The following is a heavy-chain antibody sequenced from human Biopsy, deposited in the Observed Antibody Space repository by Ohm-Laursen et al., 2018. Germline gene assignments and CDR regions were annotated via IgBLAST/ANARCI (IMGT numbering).Heavy chain of an antibody. J-gene: IGHJ4*02. Sequence: GASVKVSCKASGGTFTNYAISWVRQAPGQGLGWMGGIIPIFGTANYAQKFQGRVTVTADESTRTAYMYLSSLRSDDTAVYYCARDALGGGSYRFFYWGQGSLVTVSS. CDR3: ARDALGGGSYRFFY. CDR1: GGTFTNYA. V-gene: IGHV1-69*13. D-gene: IGHD2-15*01. CDR2: IIPIFGTA.